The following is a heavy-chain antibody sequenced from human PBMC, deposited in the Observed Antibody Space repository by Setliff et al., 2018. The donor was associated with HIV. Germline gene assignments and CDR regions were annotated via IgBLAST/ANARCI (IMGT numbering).Heavy chain of an antibody. CDR2: IYPGDSET. Sequence: PGESLKISCQGSGYFFLSSWIGWVRQVPGKGLEWVAIIYPGDSETRYSPSFQGQVTISADKSISTAYLQWSSLKASDTAMYYCASGRKKNYDLFTGYYRILGVDFDYWGQGTLVTVSS. CDR1: GYFFLSSW. D-gene: IGHD3-9*01. J-gene: IGHJ4*02. CDR3: ASGRKKNYDLFTGYYRILGVDFDY. V-gene: IGHV5-51*01.